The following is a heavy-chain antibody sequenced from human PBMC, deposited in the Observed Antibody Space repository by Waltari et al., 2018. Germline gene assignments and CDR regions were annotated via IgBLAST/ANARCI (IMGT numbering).Heavy chain of an antibody. CDR3: AREGRGGSGSYYRPTDY. CDR2: ISSSSSYI. V-gene: IGHV3-21*01. J-gene: IGHJ4*02. CDR1: GFTFSSYS. D-gene: IGHD3-10*01. Sequence: EVQLVESGGGLVKPGGSLRLSCAASGFTFSSYSMNWVRQAPGKGLEWVSSISSSSSYIYYADSVKGRFTISRDNAKNSLYLQMNSLRAEDTAVYYCAREGRGGSGSYYRPTDYWGQGTLVTDSS.